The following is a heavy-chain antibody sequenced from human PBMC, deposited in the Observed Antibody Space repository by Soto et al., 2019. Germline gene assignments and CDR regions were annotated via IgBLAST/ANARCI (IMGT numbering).Heavy chain of an antibody. Sequence: EVQLVESGGGLVQPGGSLRLSCAASGFTVSSNYMSWVRQAPGKGLEWVSVIYSGGSTYYADSVKGRFTISRDNSKNTLYLQMNSLRAEDTAVYYCARVRGSITIFGVVITDTHPVDYRGQGTLVTVSS. V-gene: IGHV3-66*01. CDR2: IYSGGST. CDR3: ARVRGSITIFGVVITDTHPVDY. J-gene: IGHJ4*02. CDR1: GFTVSSNY. D-gene: IGHD3-3*01.